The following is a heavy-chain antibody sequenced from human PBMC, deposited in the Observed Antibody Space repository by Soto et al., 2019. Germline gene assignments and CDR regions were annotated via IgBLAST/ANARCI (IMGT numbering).Heavy chain of an antibody. CDR3: ARDSRTDCSSTSCLRSGYYYYMDV. D-gene: IGHD2-2*01. J-gene: IGHJ6*03. Sequence: ASVKVPCKASGYTFTGHYIHWVRQAPGQGLEGMGWVNPNSGGTNYAQKFQGWVTMTRDTSISTAYMELSRRRSDDTAVYYCARDSRTDCSSTSCLRSGYYYYMDVWGKGTTVTVSS. V-gene: IGHV1-2*04. CDR2: VNPNSGGT. CDR1: GYTFTGHY.